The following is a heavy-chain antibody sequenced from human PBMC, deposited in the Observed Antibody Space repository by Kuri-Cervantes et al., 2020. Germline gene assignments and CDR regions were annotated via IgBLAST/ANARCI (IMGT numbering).Heavy chain of an antibody. J-gene: IGHJ4*02. CDR3: ARHGSIAAVFDY. V-gene: IGHV5-51*01. CDR2: IYPGDSDT. CDR1: GYSFTSYW. Sequence: GGSLRPSCKGSGYSFTSYWIGWVRQMPGKGLEWMGIIYPGDSDTRYSPSFQGQVTISAEKSISTAYLQWSSLKASDTAMYYCARHGSIAAVFDYWGQGTLVTVSS. D-gene: IGHD6-13*01.